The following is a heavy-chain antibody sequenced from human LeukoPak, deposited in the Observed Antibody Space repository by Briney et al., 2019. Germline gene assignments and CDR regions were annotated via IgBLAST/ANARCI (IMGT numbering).Heavy chain of an antibody. J-gene: IGHJ4*02. CDR2: INSGGSST. V-gene: IGHV3-74*01. Sequence: QPGGSLRLSCAASGFTFSSYWMHWVRQAPGKGLVWVSRINSGGSSTSYADSVKGRFTISRDNAKNTLYLQMNSLRAEDTAVYYCARVDRRWYYFDYWGQGTLVTVSS. CDR1: GFTFSSYW. D-gene: IGHD2-15*01. CDR3: ARVDRRWYYFDY.